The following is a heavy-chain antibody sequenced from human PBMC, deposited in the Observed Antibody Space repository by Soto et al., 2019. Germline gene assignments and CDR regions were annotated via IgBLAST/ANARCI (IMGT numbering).Heavy chain of an antibody. CDR3: ARDLGPLRHYYYGMDV. D-gene: IGHD3-16*02. V-gene: IGHV1-18*01. CDR2: IGAYNGNT. CDR1: GYTFTSYG. J-gene: IGHJ6*02. Sequence: GASVKVSCKASGYTFTSYGISWVRQAPGQGLEWMGWIGAYNGNTNYAQKLQGRVTMTTDTSTSTAYMELRSLRSDDTAVYYCARDLGPLRHYYYGMDVWGQGTTVTVSS.